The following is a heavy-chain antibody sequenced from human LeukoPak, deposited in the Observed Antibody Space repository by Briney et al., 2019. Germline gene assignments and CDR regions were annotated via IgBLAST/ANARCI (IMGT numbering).Heavy chain of an antibody. Sequence: GGSLRLSCAVSGFTFSSYWMYWVRQAPGKGLVWVSRMNSDGSTTNYADSVKGRFIISRDNAKNTLYLQMNSLRAEDTAVYYCARGRAGYYFDAFDIWGQGTMVTVSS. CDR3: ARGRAGYYFDAFDI. V-gene: IGHV3-74*01. D-gene: IGHD3-22*01. CDR2: MNSDGSTT. J-gene: IGHJ3*02. CDR1: GFTFSSYW.